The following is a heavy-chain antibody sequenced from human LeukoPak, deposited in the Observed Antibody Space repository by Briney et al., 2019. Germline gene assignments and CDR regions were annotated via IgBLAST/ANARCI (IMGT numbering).Heavy chain of an antibody. Sequence: SDPLPLTYTVSCGPISSYLWSWLPQPPGKALECIGYIYYSGSTNYNPSRKSRVTISVDTSKNQSSLKLSSVTAADTAVYYCARSGYYGSGYPLGTWFDPWGQGTLVTVSS. J-gene: IGHJ5*02. CDR3: ARSGYYGSGYPLGTWFDP. V-gene: IGHV4-59*08. D-gene: IGHD3-22*01. CDR1: CGPISSYL. CDR2: IYYSGST.